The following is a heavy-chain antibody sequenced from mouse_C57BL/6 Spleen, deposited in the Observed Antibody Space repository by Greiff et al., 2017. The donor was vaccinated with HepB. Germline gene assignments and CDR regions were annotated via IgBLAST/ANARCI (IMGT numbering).Heavy chain of an antibody. CDR3: VRVGHGPYWYFDV. D-gene: IGHD3-3*01. V-gene: IGHV10-1*01. CDR1: GFSFNTYA. J-gene: IGHJ1*03. Sequence: EVQRVESGGGLVQPKGSLKLSCAASGFSFNTYAMNWVRQAPGKGLEWVARIRSKSNNYATYYADSVKDRFTISRDDSESMLYLQMNNLKTEDTAMYYCVRVGHGPYWYFDVWGTGTTVTVSS. CDR2: IRSKSNNYAT.